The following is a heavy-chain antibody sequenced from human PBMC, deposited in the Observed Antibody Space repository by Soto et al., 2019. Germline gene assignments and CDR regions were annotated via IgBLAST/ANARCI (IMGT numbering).Heavy chain of an antibody. Sequence: ASVKVSCKASGYTFTSYDINWVRQATGQGLEWMGWMNPNSGNTGYAQKFQGRVTMTRNTSISTAYMELSSLRSEDTAVYYCARGNRARNYYDILTGYKYYFDYWGQGTLVTVSS. V-gene: IGHV1-8*01. J-gene: IGHJ4*02. CDR3: ARGNRARNYYDILTGYKYYFDY. CDR1: GYTFTSYD. D-gene: IGHD3-9*01. CDR2: MNPNSGNT.